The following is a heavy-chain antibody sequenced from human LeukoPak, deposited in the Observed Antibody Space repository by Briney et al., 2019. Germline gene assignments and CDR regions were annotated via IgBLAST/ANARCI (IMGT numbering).Heavy chain of an antibody. D-gene: IGHD6-19*01. J-gene: IGHJ4*02. CDR3: ARVLFVAGSEIDY. CDR2: MNPNSGNT. Sequence: GASVKVSCKASGYTFTSYDINWVRQATGQGLEWMGWMNPNSGNTGYAQKFQGRVTITRNTSISTAYMELSSLRSDDTAVYYCARVLFVAGSEIDYWGQGTLVTVSS. CDR1: GYTFTSYD. V-gene: IGHV1-8*03.